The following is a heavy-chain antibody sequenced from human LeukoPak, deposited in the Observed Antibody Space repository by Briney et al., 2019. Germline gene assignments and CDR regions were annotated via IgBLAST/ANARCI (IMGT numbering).Heavy chain of an antibody. CDR1: GFTFSSYA. J-gene: IGHJ4*02. Sequence: PGGSLRLSCAASGFTFSSYAMSWVRQAPGKGLEWLSYISSSSRTISYADSLKGRFTVSRDNAKNSLDLQMNSLRAEDTAVYYCARVGTSGWTSDYWGQGTLVTVSS. V-gene: IGHV3-48*04. CDR3: ARVGTSGWTSDY. D-gene: IGHD6-19*01. CDR2: ISSSSRTI.